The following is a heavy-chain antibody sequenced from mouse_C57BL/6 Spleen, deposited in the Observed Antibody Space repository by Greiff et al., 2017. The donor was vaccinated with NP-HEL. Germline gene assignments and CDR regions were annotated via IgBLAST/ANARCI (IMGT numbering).Heavy chain of an antibody. D-gene: IGHD3-2*02. CDR2: IDPEDGET. Sequence: VQLKQSGAELVKPGASVKLSCTASGFNIKDYYMHWVKQRTEQGLEWIGRIDPEDGETKYAPKFQGKATITADTSSNTAYLQLSSLTSEDTAVYYCARSGADSSGYVGDWFAYWGQGTLVTVSA. CDR1: GFNIKDYY. V-gene: IGHV14-2*01. J-gene: IGHJ3*01. CDR3: ARSGADSSGYVGDWFAY.